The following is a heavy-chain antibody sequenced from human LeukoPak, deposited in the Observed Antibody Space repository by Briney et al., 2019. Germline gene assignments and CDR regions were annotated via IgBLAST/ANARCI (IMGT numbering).Heavy chain of an antibody. J-gene: IGHJ6*03. V-gene: IGHV5-51*01. CDR2: IYPGDSDT. CDR1: GYSFTSYW. D-gene: IGHD2-2*01. CDR3: ARHGCSSTSCYYDYYYMDV. Sequence: GASLKISCKGSGYSFTSYWIGWVRQMPGKGLEWMGIIYPGDSDTRYSPSFQGQVTISADKSISTAYLQWSSLKASDTAMYYCARHGCSSTSCYYDYYYMDVWGKGTTVTVSS.